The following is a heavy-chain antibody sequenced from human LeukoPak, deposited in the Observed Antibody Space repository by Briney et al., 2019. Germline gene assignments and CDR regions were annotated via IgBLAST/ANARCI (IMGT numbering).Heavy chain of an antibody. CDR1: TFTFSNYA. J-gene: IGHJ4*02. D-gene: IGHD2-2*01. CDR2: ISGSAGRT. Sequence: PGGSLRLSCAASTFTFSNYAMSWVRQAPGKGLDWVSTISGSAGRTYYADSVKGRFTISRDNSRNTLYLQMNSPRAEDTAVYYCATGGGGWNIVVVPGGVAYWGQGTLVTVSS. V-gene: IGHV3-23*01. CDR3: ATGGGGWNIVVVPGGVAY.